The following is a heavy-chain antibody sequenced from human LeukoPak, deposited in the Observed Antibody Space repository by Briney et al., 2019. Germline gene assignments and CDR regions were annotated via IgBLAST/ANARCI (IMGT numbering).Heavy chain of an antibody. V-gene: IGHV3-48*03. Sequence: GGSLRLSCAASGFTFSSYEMNWVRQAPGKGLEWVSYNSSSGSTIYYADSVKGRFTISRDNAKNSLYLQMNSLRAEDTAVYYCARLSNWNLYYYYYYGMDVWGQGTTVTVSS. CDR1: GFTFSSYE. J-gene: IGHJ6*02. D-gene: IGHD1-20*01. CDR2: NSSSGSTI. CDR3: ARLSNWNLYYYYYYGMDV.